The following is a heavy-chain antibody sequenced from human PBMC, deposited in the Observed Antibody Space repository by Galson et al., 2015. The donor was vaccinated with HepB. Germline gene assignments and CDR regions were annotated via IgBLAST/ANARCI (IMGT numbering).Heavy chain of an antibody. Sequence: PALVKPTQTLTLTCTFSGFSLKTRAMCVSWIRQPPGKALEWLARIDWDDEKHYSRSLKTRLTISKDTSKNQVVLTMTNVDPVDTGTYYCARTRFGARDAFEIWGQGTTVTVSS. CDR3: ARTRFGARDAFEI. J-gene: IGHJ3*02. V-gene: IGHV2-70*11. CDR1: GFSLKTRAMC. CDR2: IDWDDEK. D-gene: IGHD3-10*01.